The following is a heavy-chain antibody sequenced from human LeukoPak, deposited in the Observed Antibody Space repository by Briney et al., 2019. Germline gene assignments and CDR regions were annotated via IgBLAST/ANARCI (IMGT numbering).Heavy chain of an antibody. CDR2: ISGSGGST. CDR3: AKAFGIVVVPAAMTFDY. CDR1: GFTFSSYA. Sequence: PGGSLRLSCAASGFTFSSYAMSWVRQAPGKGLEWVSAISGSGGSTYYADSVKGRFTISRDNSKNTLYLQMNSLRAEDTAVYHFAKAFGIVVVPAAMTFDYWGQGTLVTVSS. V-gene: IGHV3-23*01. J-gene: IGHJ4*02. D-gene: IGHD2-2*01.